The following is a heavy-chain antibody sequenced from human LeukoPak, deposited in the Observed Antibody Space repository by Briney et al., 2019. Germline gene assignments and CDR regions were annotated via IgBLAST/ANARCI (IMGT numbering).Heavy chain of an antibody. CDR3: ANAYQLPKTPFDY. Sequence: GGSLRLSCAASGFTFSSYWMHWVRQAPGKGLVWVSRINTDESSTNYADSVKGRFTISRDNAKNTLYLQMNSLRAEDTAVYYCANAYQLPKTPFDYWGQGTLVTVSS. J-gene: IGHJ4*02. CDR2: INTDESST. V-gene: IGHV3-74*01. CDR1: GFTFSSYW. D-gene: IGHD2-2*01.